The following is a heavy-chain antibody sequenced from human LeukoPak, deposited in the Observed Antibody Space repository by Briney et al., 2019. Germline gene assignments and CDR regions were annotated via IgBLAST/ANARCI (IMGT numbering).Heavy chain of an antibody. D-gene: IGHD6-19*01. J-gene: IGHJ4*02. CDR3: LRDAQWPRLTPDY. CDR2: ISTYNGDT. Sequence: GASVKVSCKASGYTFNTYGISWVRQAPGQGLEWMGWISTYNGDTSYVQNLQGRVTMTTDTSTSTAYMELMSLRSDDTAVYYCLRDAQWPRLTPDYWGQGTLVTVSS. CDR1: GYTFNTYG. V-gene: IGHV1-18*01.